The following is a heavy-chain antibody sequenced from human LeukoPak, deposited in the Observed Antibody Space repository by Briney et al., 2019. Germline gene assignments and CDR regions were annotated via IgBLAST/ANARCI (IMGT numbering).Heavy chain of an antibody. J-gene: IGHJ4*02. D-gene: IGHD2/OR15-2a*01. Sequence: GGSLRLSCAASGFTFSNYAMHWVRQAPGKGLEWVAIISYDGSSKYYADSVKGRFTISRDNSKNTLYLQMNSLRAEDTAMYYCAKGDVEYRFYDYWGQGTLVTVSS. CDR3: AKGDVEYRFYDY. CDR1: GFTFSNYA. CDR2: ISYDGSSK. V-gene: IGHV3-30*18.